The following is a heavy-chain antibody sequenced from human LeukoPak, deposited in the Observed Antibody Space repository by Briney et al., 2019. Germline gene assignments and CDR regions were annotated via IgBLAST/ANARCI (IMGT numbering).Heavy chain of an antibody. V-gene: IGHV4-4*07. J-gene: IGHJ4*02. CDR2: IYTSGST. D-gene: IGHD3-22*01. Sequence: SETLSLTCTVSGDSLSSYYWSWVRQPPGKGLEWIGRIYTSGSTNYNPSLKSRVTMSVDTSKNQFSLKLSSVTAADTAVYYCARDRYYYDSSGYYGLGRFDYWGQGTLVTVSS. CDR3: ARDRYYYDSSGYYGLGRFDY. CDR1: GDSLSSYY.